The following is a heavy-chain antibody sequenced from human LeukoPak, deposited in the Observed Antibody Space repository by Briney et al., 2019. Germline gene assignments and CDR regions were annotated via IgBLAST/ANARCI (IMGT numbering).Heavy chain of an antibody. Sequence: GGSLRLSCAASGFTFSTFAMIWVRQAPGKGLEWVANIKQDGSEKYYVDSVKGRFTISRDNAKNSLYLQVNSLRAEDTAVYYCARDQAYGSGSYLSGVFDYWGQGTLVTVSS. D-gene: IGHD3-10*01. V-gene: IGHV3-7*01. CDR2: IKQDGSEK. J-gene: IGHJ4*02. CDR1: GFTFSTFA. CDR3: ARDQAYGSGSYLSGVFDY.